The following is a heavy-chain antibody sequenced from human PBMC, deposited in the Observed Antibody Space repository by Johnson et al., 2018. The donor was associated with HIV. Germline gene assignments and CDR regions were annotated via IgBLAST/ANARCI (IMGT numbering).Heavy chain of an antibody. J-gene: IGHJ3*02. D-gene: IGHD3-22*01. CDR3: ARERYYYDSSGSYNPHAFAI. V-gene: IGHV3-30-3*01. CDR2: ISFDGSKE. CDR1: GLNFSDYC. Sequence: VPLVESGGGVVQPGMFVRLSCAASGLNFSDYCMHWVRQAPGKGLEWVAVISFDGSKEYYADSVKGRFTISGDNAKNSLYLQMNSLRAEDTALYYCARERYYYDSSGSYNPHAFAIWGQGTMVTVSS.